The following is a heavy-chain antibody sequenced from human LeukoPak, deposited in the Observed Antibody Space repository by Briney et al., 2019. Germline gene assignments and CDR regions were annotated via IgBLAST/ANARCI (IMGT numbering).Heavy chain of an antibody. CDR2: IYYSGST. D-gene: IGHD3-22*01. CDR1: GGSISSYY. J-gene: IGHJ6*03. Sequence: SETLSLTCTVSGGSISSYYWSWIRQPPGKGLEWIGYIYYSGSTNYNPSLKSRVTISVDTSKNQFSLKLSSVTAADTAVYYCARDSYYYDSSGYYSNYYYYYYMDVWGKGTTVTASS. V-gene: IGHV4-59*01. CDR3: ARDSYYYDSSGYYSNYYYYYYMDV.